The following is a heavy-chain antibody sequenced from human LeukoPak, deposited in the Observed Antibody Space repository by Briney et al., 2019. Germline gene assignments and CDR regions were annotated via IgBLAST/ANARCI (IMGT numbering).Heavy chain of an antibody. Sequence: SQTLSLTCTVSGGSISSGDYYWSWIRHPPGKGLEWIGYIYYGGSTYYNPSLKSRVTISVDTSKNQFPLKLSSVTAADTAVYYCARDGRITIPNDFWSGYYSPIMDVWGKGTTVTVSS. CDR1: GGSISSGDYY. J-gene: IGHJ6*03. D-gene: IGHD3-3*01. CDR3: ARDGRITIPNDFWSGYYSPIMDV. V-gene: IGHV4-30-4*08. CDR2: IYYGGST.